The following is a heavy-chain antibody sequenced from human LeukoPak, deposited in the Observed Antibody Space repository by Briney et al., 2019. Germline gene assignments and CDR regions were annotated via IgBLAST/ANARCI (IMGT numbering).Heavy chain of an antibody. CDR1: GFNFNYVW. CDR3: TTERNWELLRPYGLDI. V-gene: IGHV3-15*01. CDR2: IRIKIEGETR. J-gene: IGHJ6*02. Sequence: GGSLRLSCAASGFNFNYVWMNWVRQAPGKGLEWVGRIRIKIEGETRDYPAPVKGRFTISRDDSKTTLYLQMNGLKTEDSAVYYCTTERNWELLRPYGLDIWGQGTTVTVSS. D-gene: IGHD1-26*01.